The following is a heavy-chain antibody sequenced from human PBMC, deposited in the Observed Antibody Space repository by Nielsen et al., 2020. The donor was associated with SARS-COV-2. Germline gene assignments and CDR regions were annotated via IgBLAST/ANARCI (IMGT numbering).Heavy chain of an antibody. V-gene: IGHV3-48*01. D-gene: IGHD6-13*01. J-gene: IGHJ2*01. CDR2: ISSSGATL. CDR1: GITFRSYS. Sequence: GESLKIFCVASGITFRSYSMNWVRQVPGRGLEWLAYISSSGATLHYADSVRDRFTISRDTAKNSVYLQINSLRAEDTAVYYCASLRAATRFWYFDLWGRGTLVTVSS. CDR3: ASLRAATRFWYFDL.